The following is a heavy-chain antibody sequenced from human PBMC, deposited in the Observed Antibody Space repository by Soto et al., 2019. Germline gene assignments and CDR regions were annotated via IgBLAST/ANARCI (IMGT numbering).Heavy chain of an antibody. Sequence: LSCAASGFTVSSNYMSWVRQAPGKGLEWVXVIYSGGSTYYAHSVKGRFTISRDNSKNTLYIKMNDLRADDTDVYYCARERGSYGSGRLGYFDYWGQGTLVTVSS. J-gene: IGHJ4*02. CDR1: GFTVSSNY. CDR3: ARERGSYGSGRLGYFDY. V-gene: IGHV3-53*01. D-gene: IGHD3-10*01. CDR2: IYSGGST.